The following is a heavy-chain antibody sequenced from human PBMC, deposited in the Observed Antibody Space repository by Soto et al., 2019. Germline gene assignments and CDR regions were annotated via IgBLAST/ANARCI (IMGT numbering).Heavy chain of an antibody. CDR3: ARGKGVYYDSKNLAD. D-gene: IGHD3-22*01. J-gene: IGHJ4*02. V-gene: IGHV4-34*01. Sequence: SETLSLTCAVYGGSFSGYYWSWIRQPPGKGLEWIGEINHSGSTNYNPSLKSRVTISVDTSKNQFSLKLSSVTAADTAVYYCARGKGVYYDSKNLADGGQGPVATVPS. CDR1: GGSFSGYY. CDR2: INHSGST.